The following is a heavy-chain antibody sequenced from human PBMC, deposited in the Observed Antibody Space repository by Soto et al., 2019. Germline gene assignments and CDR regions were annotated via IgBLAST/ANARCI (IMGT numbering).Heavy chain of an antibody. J-gene: IGHJ5*02. D-gene: IGHD5-12*01. CDR3: ARDKREMATTLNWFDP. CDR2: INPSGGST. Sequence: QVQLVQSGAEVKKPGASVKVSCKASGYTFTSYYMHWVRQAPGQGLEWMGIINPSGGSTSYEQKFQGRGTMTRDTSTSTVYMELSSLRSEDTAVYYCARDKREMATTLNWFDPWGQGTLVTVSS. V-gene: IGHV1-46*01. CDR1: GYTFTSYY.